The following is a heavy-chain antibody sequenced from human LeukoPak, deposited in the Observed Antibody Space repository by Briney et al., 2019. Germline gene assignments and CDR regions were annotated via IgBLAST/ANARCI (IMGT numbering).Heavy chain of an antibody. CDR2: ISSGGTTI. J-gene: IGHJ4*02. Sequence: GGSLRLSCAACGFTLSDYYMSWIRQAPGEGLEWVSYISSGGTTIYYADSVKGRFTISRDNAKNSPYLQINSLRAEDTAVYYCARIHGDYYFGYWGQRTLVTVSS. D-gene: IGHD5-18*01. V-gene: IGHV3-11*04. CDR1: GFTLSDYY. CDR3: ARIHGDYYFGY.